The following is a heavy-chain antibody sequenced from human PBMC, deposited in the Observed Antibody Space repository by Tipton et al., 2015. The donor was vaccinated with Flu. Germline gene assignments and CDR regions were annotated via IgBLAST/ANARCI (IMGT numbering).Heavy chain of an antibody. Sequence: SLRLSCAASGFSFSNSWMDWVRQTPGKGLEWVANIKQDGSEKYYVDSVKGRFTISRDNAKNSLYLQMNSLRAEDTAVYYCSKSLDYWGHGTLVTVSS. V-gene: IGHV3-7*01. CDR1: GFSFSNSW. J-gene: IGHJ4*01. CDR2: IKQDGSEK. CDR3: SKSLDY.